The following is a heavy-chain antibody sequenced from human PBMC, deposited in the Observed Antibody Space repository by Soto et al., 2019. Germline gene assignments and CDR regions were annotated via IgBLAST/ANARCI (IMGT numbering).Heavy chain of an antibody. CDR2: ISSSGSTI. D-gene: IGHD5-12*01. J-gene: IGHJ4*02. Sequence: GGSLRLSCAASGFTFSDYYMSWIRQAPGKGLEWVSYISSSGSTIYYADSVKGRFTISRDNAKNSLYLQMNSLRAEDTAVYYCATHPGYSGYDYHLVNYWGQGTLVTVSS. CDR1: GFTFSDYY. CDR3: ATHPGYSGYDYHLVNY. V-gene: IGHV3-11*01.